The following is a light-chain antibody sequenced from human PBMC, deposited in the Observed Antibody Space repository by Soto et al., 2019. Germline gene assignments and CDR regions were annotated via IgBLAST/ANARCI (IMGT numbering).Light chain of an antibody. CDR3: SSYTSSNTHV. J-gene: IGLJ2*01. CDR2: EVS. CDR1: SSDVGAYNY. Sequence: QSVLAQPASMSGSPGQSITISCTGTSSDVGAYNYVSWYQQHPGKAPKLMIFEVSDRPSGVSNRFSGSKSGNTASLTISGLQAEDEADYYCSSYTSSNTHVFGGGTKVTVL. V-gene: IGLV2-14*01.